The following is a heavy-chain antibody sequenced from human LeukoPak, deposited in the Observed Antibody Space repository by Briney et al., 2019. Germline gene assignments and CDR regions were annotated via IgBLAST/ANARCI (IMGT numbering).Heavy chain of an antibody. CDR2: ISVSGGST. D-gene: IGHD3-22*01. CDR1: GFTFGKYA. Sequence: GGSLRLSCAASGFTFGKYAMTWVRQAPGKGLEWVSGISVSGGSTNYADSVKGRFTISRDNSKNTLYLQMNSLRAEDTAVYYCAKSNYFDSGGYYFFDYWGQGTLVTVSS. CDR3: AKSNYFDSGGYYFFDY. J-gene: IGHJ4*02. V-gene: IGHV3-23*01.